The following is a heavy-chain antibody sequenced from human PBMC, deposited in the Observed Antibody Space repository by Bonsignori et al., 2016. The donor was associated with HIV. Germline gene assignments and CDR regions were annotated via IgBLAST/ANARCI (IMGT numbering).Heavy chain of an antibody. CDR3: TTDNLFGVVIRPWDKPYFDL. Sequence: WIRQAPQGRGWSGLAVLRPRLTVGQQTTLPPVKGRFTISRDDSKNTLYLQINSLKSEDTALYYCTTDNLFGVVIRPWDKPYFDLWGRGTLVTVSS. CDR2: LRPRLTVGQ. D-gene: IGHD3-3*01. V-gene: IGHV3-15*01. J-gene: IGHJ2*01.